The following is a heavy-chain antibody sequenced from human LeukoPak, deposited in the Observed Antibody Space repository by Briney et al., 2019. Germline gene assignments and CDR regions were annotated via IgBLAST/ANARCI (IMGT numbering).Heavy chain of an antibody. D-gene: IGHD6-19*01. J-gene: IGHJ4*02. V-gene: IGHV1-8*01. CDR3: ASRIAVAGPGIS. Sequence: ASVKVSCKASGYTFTSYTFTSYDINWVRQATGQGLEWMGWMNPNSGNTGYAQKFQGRVTMTRNTSISTAYMELSSLRSEDTAVYYCASRIAVAGPGISWGQGTLVTVSS. CDR2: MNPNSGNT. CDR1: GYTFTSYTFTSYD.